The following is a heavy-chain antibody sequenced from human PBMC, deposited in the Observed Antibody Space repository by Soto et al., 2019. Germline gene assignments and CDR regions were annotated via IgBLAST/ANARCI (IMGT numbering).Heavy chain of an antibody. D-gene: IGHD4-17*01. Sequence: QVQLVESGGGVVQPGRSLRLSCAASGFTFSSYAMHWVRQAPGKGLEWVAVISYDGSNKYYADSVKGRFTISRDNSKNTLYLLMNSLRAEDTAVYYCATESPVTTTYYFDCWGQGTLVTVSS. V-gene: IGHV3-30-3*01. CDR2: ISYDGSNK. J-gene: IGHJ4*02. CDR3: ATESPVTTTYYFDC. CDR1: GFTFSSYA.